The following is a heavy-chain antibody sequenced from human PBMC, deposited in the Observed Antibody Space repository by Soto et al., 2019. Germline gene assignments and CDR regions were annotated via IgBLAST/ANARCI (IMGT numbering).Heavy chain of an antibody. Sequence: EVQLVESGGGLVQPGGSLRLSCAASGFTFSSYEMNWVRQAPGKGLEWVSYISSSGSTIYYADSVKGRFTISRDNAKNSLYLQMNSRRAEDTAVYYCARREIAAADNWYFDLWGRGTLVTVSS. CDR3: ARREIAAADNWYFDL. CDR2: ISSSGSTI. D-gene: IGHD6-13*01. J-gene: IGHJ2*01. V-gene: IGHV3-48*03. CDR1: GFTFSSYE.